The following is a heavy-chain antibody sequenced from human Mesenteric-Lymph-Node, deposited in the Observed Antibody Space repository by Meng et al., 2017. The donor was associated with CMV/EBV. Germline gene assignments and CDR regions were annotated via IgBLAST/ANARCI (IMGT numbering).Heavy chain of an antibody. Sequence: GESLKISCAASGFIFSNYAMNWVRQAPGKGLEWVSYISSSSSTIYYADSVKGRFTISRDNAKNSLYLQMNSLRAEDTAVYYCARDSVVQDYGMDVWGQGTTVTVSS. D-gene: IGHD2-2*01. CDR1: GFIFSNYA. V-gene: IGHV3-48*04. J-gene: IGHJ6*02. CDR2: ISSSSSTI. CDR3: ARDSVVQDYGMDV.